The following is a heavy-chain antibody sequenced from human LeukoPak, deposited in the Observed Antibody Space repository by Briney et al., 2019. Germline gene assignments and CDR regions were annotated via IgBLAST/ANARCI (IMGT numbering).Heavy chain of an antibody. CDR1: GFTFSGSA. Sequence: GGSLRLSCAASGFTFSGSAMHWVRQASGKGLEWVGRIRSKANSYATAYAASVKGRFTISRDDSKNTAYLQMNSLKTEGTAVYYCTRSYYYGSGSYCWFDPWGQGTLVTVSS. J-gene: IGHJ5*02. CDR3: TRSYYYGSGSYCWFDP. D-gene: IGHD3-10*01. V-gene: IGHV3-73*01. CDR2: IRSKANSYAT.